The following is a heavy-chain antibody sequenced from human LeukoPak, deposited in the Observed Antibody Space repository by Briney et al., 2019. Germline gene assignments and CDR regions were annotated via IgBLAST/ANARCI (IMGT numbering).Heavy chain of an antibody. CDR1: GCTFSSYW. CDR3: ARDGAKAGAFDI. V-gene: IGHV3-7*01. CDR2: IKQDGSEK. Sequence: GGSLRLSCAASGCTFSSYWMSWVRQAPGKGLEWVANIKQDGSEKYYVDSVKGRSTISRDNAKNSLYLQMNSLRAEDTAVYYCARDGAKAGAFDIWGQGTMVTVSS. J-gene: IGHJ3*02. D-gene: IGHD3-16*01.